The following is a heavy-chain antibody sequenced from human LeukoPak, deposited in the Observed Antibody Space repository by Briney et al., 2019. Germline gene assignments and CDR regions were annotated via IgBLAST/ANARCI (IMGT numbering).Heavy chain of an antibody. J-gene: IGHJ4*02. CDR1: GFIFTSYS. CDR3: ARQRAGFTVTTSDY. CDR2: ISSSSTI. Sequence: TGGSLRLSCAASGFIFTSYSMNWVRQAPGKGLEWVSYISSSSTIYYADSVKGRFTISRDNAKNSLYLQMNSLRAEDTAVYYCARQRAGFTVTTSDYWGQGTLVTVSP. D-gene: IGHD4-17*01. V-gene: IGHV3-48*01.